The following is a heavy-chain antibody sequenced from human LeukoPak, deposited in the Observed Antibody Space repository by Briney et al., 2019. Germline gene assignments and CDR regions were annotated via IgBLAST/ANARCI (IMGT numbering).Heavy chain of an antibody. CDR2: VSSSDSTI. J-gene: IGHJ4*02. CDR3: ARGSTYYDSSGQVPFDY. CDR1: GFTFSDYY. V-gene: IGHV3-11*04. D-gene: IGHD3-22*01. Sequence: GGSLRLSCAASGFTFSDYYMSWIRQAPGKGLEWVSYVSSSDSTIYYADSVKGRFTISRDNAKNSLYLQMNSLRAEDTAVYYCARGSTYYDSSGQVPFDYWGQGTLVTVSS.